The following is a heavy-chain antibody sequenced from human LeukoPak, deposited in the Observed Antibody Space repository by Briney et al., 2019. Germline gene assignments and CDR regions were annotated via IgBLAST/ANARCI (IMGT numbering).Heavy chain of an antibody. CDR3: ARASRYYDSWSGLDY. Sequence: ASVKVSCKASGYTFTSYGISWVRQAPGQGLEWMGWISAYNGNTNYAQKLQGRVTMTTDTSTSTAYMELRSLRSDDTAVYYCARASRYYDSWSGLDYWGQGTLVTVSS. CDR2: ISAYNGNT. D-gene: IGHD3-3*01. J-gene: IGHJ4*02. CDR1: GYTFTSYG. V-gene: IGHV1-18*01.